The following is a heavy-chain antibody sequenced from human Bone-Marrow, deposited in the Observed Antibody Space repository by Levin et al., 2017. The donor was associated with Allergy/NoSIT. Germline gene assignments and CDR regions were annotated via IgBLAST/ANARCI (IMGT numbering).Heavy chain of an antibody. V-gene: IGHV4-4*07. CDR3: ARDVADNWFDP. Sequence: SQTLSLTCSVSGDSISSYYWSWIRQPAGKGLEWIGRFYSSDSTNYNPSLKSRVTMSVDTSKNQFSLKLSSVTAADTAVYYCARDVADNWFDPWGQGTLVTVSS. CDR1: GDSISSYY. CDR2: FYSSDST. J-gene: IGHJ5*02.